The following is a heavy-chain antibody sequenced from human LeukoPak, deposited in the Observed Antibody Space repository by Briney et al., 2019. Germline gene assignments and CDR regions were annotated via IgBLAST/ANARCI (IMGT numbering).Heavy chain of an antibody. CDR1: GGTFSSYA. CDR3: ARGGYGDYDAFDI. D-gene: IGHD4-17*01. CDR2: IIPIFGTA. Sequence: ASVKVSCKASGGTFSSYAISWVRQAPGQGLEWMGGIIPIFGTANYAQKFQGRVTITTDESMSTAYMELSSLRSEDTAVYYCARGGYGDYDAFDIWGQGTMVTVSS. J-gene: IGHJ3*02. V-gene: IGHV1-69*05.